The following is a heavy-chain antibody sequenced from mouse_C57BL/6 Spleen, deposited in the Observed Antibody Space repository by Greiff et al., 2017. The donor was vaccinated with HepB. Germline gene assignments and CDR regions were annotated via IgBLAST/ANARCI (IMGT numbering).Heavy chain of an antibody. V-gene: IGHV5-17*01. J-gene: IGHJ4*01. CDR2: ISSGSSTI. D-gene: IGHD1-1*01. CDR3: ARRTVVAPYYAMDD. CDR1: GFTFSDYG. Sequence: EVKVVESGGGLVKPGGSLKLSCAASGFTFSDYGMHWVRQAPEKGLEWVAYISSGSSTIYYADTVKGRFTISRDNAKNTLFLQMTSLRSEDTAMYYCARRTVVAPYYAMDDWGQGTSVTVSS.